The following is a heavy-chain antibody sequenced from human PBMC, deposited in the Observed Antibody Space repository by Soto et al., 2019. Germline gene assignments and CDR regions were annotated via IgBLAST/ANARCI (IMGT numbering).Heavy chain of an antibody. V-gene: IGHV1-69*13. J-gene: IGHJ6*02. CDR3: ARQPAGSSGHGGMDV. D-gene: IGHD6-19*01. CDR2: IIPIFGTA. Sequence: GASVKFSCKASGGTFSSYAISWVRQAPGQGLEWMGGIIPIFGTANYAQKFQGRVTITADESTSTAYMELSSLRSEDTAVYYCARQPAGSSGHGGMDVWGQGTTVTVSS. CDR1: GGTFSSYA.